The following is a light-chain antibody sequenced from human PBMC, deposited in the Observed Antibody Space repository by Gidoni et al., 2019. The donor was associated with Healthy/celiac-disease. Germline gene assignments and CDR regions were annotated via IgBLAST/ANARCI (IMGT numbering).Light chain of an antibody. Sequence: DIVMTQSPDSLAVSLGERATINCKSSQSVLYSSNNKNYLAWYQQKPGQPPKLLIYWASTRESGVPDRFSGSGSGTDFTLTISILQAEDVAVYYGQQYYSTLTFGGGTKVEIK. V-gene: IGKV4-1*01. J-gene: IGKJ4*01. CDR3: QQYYSTLT. CDR1: QSVLYSSNNKNY. CDR2: WAS.